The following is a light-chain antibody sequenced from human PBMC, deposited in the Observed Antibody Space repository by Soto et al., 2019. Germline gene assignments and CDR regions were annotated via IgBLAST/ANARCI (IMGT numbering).Light chain of an antibody. CDR1: QGISSY. Sequence: IQLTQSPSSLSASVGDRVTITCRASQGISSYLAWYQQKPGKAPKLLIYAASTLQSGVPSRFSGSGSGTEFTLTISSLQPDDFATYFCQHYNSYPWTFGQGTKVDI. V-gene: IGKV1-9*01. CDR2: AAS. CDR3: QHYNSYPWT. J-gene: IGKJ1*01.